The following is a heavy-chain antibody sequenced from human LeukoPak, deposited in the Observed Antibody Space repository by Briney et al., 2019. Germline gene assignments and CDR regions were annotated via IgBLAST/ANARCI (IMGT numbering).Heavy chain of an antibody. CDR3: ARDLWDHDSSGYSLY. J-gene: IGHJ4*02. CDR1: GFTFSSYW. V-gene: IGHV3-7*01. Sequence: PGGSLRLSCAASGFTFSSYWMGWVRQAPGKGLEWVANIKQDGSEKYYVDSVKGRFTISRDNAKNSLYLQMNSLRAEDTAVYYCARDLWDHDSSGYSLYWGQGTLVTVSS. CDR2: IKQDGSEK. D-gene: IGHD3-22*01.